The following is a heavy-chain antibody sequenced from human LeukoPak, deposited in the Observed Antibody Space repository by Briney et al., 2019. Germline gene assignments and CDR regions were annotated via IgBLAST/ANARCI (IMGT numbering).Heavy chain of an antibody. D-gene: IGHD6-19*01. V-gene: IGHV4-59*01. CDR3: ASALAGTLGTFDY. J-gene: IGHJ4*02. Sequence: SETLSLTCTVSCGSISSYYWSWIRQPPGKGLEWIGYIYYSGSTNYNPSLKSRVTISVDTSKNQFSLKLSSVTAADTAVYYCASALAGTLGTFDYWGQGTLVTVSS. CDR1: CGSISSYY. CDR2: IYYSGST.